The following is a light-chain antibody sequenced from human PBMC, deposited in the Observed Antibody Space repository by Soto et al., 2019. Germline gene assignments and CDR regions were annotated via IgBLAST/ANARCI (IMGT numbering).Light chain of an antibody. J-gene: IGKJ2*01. CDR3: QQYNSYSVT. CDR2: KAS. V-gene: IGKV1-5*03. CDR1: QSISSW. Sequence: DIQMTQSPSTLSASVGDRVTITCRASQSISSWLAWYQQKPGKAPKLLIYKASSLQSGVPSRFSGSGSGTEFTLTISSLQPDDFAAYSCQQYNSYSVTFGQGTKLQIK.